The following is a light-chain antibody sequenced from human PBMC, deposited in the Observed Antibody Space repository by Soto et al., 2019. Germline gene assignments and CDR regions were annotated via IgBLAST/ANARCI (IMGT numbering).Light chain of an antibody. Sequence: DIQMTQSPSTLSASVGDRVTITCRASQSISSWLAWYQQKPGKAPKLLIYKASSLESGVPSRFSGSGSGTDFTLTINRLEPEDFAVYYCQQYASSPWTFGQGTKVDNK. V-gene: IGKV1-5*03. CDR3: QQYASSPWT. CDR2: KAS. J-gene: IGKJ1*01. CDR1: QSISSW.